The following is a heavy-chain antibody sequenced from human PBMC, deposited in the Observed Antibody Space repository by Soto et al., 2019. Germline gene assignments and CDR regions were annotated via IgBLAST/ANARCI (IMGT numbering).Heavy chain of an antibody. D-gene: IGHD6-19*01. CDR2: IYHSGST. CDR1: SGSISSSNW. J-gene: IGHJ4*02. Sequence: SETLSLTCAVSSGSISSSNWWSWVRQPPGKGLEWIGEIYHSGSTNYNPSLKSRVTISVDKSKNQFSLKLSSVTAADTAVYYCAREGGGGWGHYFDYWGQGTLVTVSS. CDR3: AREGGGGWGHYFDY. V-gene: IGHV4-4*02.